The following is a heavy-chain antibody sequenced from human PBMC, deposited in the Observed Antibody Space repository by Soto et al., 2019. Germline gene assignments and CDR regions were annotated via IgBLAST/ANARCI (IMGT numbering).Heavy chain of an antibody. D-gene: IGHD1-26*01. CDR3: ARGGSYCLGYFDY. J-gene: IGHJ4*02. CDR2: INAGNGNT. V-gene: IGHV1-3*01. Sequence: QVQLVQSGAEVKKPGASVKVSCKASGYTFTSYAMHWVRQAPGQRLEWMGWINAGNGNTKYSQKFQGRGTITRDTSASTAYMELSSLRSEDTAVYYCARGGSYCLGYFDYWGQGTLVTVSS. CDR1: GYTFTSYA.